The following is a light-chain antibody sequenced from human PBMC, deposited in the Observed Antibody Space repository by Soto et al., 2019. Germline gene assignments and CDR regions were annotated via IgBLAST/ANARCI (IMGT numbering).Light chain of an antibody. J-gene: IGLJ2*01. V-gene: IGLV1-40*01. CDR1: NSNIGAGYD. Sequence: QSVLTQPPSVSGAPGQRVTISCTGYNSNIGAGYDVHWYQQLPGTAPKLLIYGNSNRPSGVPDRFSASKSDTSASLAITGLQAEDESDYYCQSYDSSLSGCVFGGGTKLTVL. CDR3: QSYDSSLSGCV. CDR2: GNS.